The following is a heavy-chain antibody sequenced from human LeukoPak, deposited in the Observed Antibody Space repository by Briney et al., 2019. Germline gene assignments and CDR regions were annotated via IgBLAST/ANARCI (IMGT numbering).Heavy chain of an antibody. CDR3: ARDSTAGYYYYYGMDV. J-gene: IGHJ6*02. V-gene: IGHV4-4*07. CDR2: IYTSGST. CDR1: GGSISSYY. Sequence: SETLSLICTVSGGSISSYYWSWIRQPAGKGLVGIGRIYTSGSTNYNPSLKSRVTMSVDTSKNQFSLKLSSVTAADTAVYYCARDSTAGYYYYYGMDVWGQGTTVTVSS.